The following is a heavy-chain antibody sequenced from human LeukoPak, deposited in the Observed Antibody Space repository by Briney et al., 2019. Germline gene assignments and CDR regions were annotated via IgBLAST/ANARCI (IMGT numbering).Heavy chain of an antibody. D-gene: IGHD3-10*01. Sequence: GSLRLSCAASGFTFSSYEMNWVRQAPGKGLEWVSYISSSGSTIYYADSVKGRFTISRDNAKNSLYLQMNSLRAEDTAVYYCARGRGALWFDPWGQGALVTVSS. J-gene: IGHJ5*02. V-gene: IGHV3-48*03. CDR3: ARGRGALWFDP. CDR2: ISSSGSTI. CDR1: GFTFSSYE.